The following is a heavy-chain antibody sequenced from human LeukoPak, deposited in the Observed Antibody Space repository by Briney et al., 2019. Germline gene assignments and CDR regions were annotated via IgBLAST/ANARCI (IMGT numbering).Heavy chain of an antibody. CDR1: GGSFSGYY. CDR3: AGTPGIAAAGTLWWFDP. Sequence: KPSETLSLTCAVYGGSFSGYYWSWIRQPPGKGLEWIGEINHSGSTNYNPSLKSRVTISVDTSKNQVSLKLSSVTAADTAVYYCAGTPGIAAAGTLWWFDPWGQGTLVTVSS. CDR2: INHSGST. V-gene: IGHV4-34*01. J-gene: IGHJ5*02. D-gene: IGHD6-13*01.